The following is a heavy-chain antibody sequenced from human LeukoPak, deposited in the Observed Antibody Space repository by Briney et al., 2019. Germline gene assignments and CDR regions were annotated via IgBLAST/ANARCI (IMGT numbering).Heavy chain of an antibody. D-gene: IGHD6-19*01. J-gene: IGHJ4*02. CDR3: ARETVAATFDY. Sequence: GGSLRLSCAASGFTFIDYYISWIRQAPGKGLEWVSDISPSGDIISYADSVKGRFIISRDYAKESLHLQMNSLRVEDSAVYYCARETVAATFDYWGQGTQVTVSS. V-gene: IGHV3-11*01. CDR2: ISPSGDII. CDR1: GFTFIDYY.